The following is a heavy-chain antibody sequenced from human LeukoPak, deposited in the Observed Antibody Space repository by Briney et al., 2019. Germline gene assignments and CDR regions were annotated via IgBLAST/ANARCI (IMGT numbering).Heavy chain of an antibody. Sequence: GASVKVSCKVFGNSLSDLSTHWVRQTPGNGIEWMGGFDPEEGEVVYAEKFQGRITMTEDTSSDTAYMELSRLRSDDTAVYYCARDFVPAAIPGEAFDIWGQGTMVTVSS. D-gene: IGHD2-2*02. CDR2: FDPEEGEV. CDR1: GNSLSDLS. J-gene: IGHJ3*02. CDR3: ARDFVPAAIPGEAFDI. V-gene: IGHV1-24*01.